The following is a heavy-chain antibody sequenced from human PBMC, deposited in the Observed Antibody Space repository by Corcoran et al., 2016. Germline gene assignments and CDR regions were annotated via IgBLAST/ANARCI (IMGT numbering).Heavy chain of an antibody. CDR2: IYYSGST. CDR1: GGSISSYY. CDR3: ARDGVSGMDV. J-gene: IGHJ6*02. Sequence: QVQLQESGPGLVKPSETLSLTCTVSGGSISSYYWRWIRQPPGKGLEWIGYIYYSGSTNYNPSLKSRVTISVDTSKNQFSLKLSSVTAADTAVYYCARDGVSGMDVWGQGTTVTVSS. V-gene: IGHV4-59*01. D-gene: IGHD3-3*01.